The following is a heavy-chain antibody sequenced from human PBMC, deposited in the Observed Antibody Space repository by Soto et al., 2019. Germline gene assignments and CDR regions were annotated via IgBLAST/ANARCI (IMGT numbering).Heavy chain of an antibody. CDR3: ARDLRITGTPSYFDY. J-gene: IGHJ4*02. V-gene: IGHV3-21*01. D-gene: IGHD1-20*01. Sequence: EVQLVESGGGLVKPGGSLRLSCAASGFTFSSYSMNWVRQAPGKGLEWVSSISSSSSYIYYADSVKGRFTISRDNAKNSLYLQMNSLRAEDTAVYYCARDLRITGTPSYFDYWGQGTLVTVSS. CDR1: GFTFSSYS. CDR2: ISSSSSYI.